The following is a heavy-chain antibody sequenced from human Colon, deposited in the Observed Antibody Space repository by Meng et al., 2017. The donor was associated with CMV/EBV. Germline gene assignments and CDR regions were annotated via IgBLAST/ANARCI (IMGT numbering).Heavy chain of an antibody. CDR3: ARWRGGTHDY. V-gene: IGHV3-48*03. CDR1: GFSFTNYE. CDR2: ITSSSGNII. J-gene: IGHJ4*02. Sequence: GESLKISCAASGFSFTNYEMNWVRQAPGKGLEWISYITSSSGNIIYYAESVKGRFTISRDKAKNSLYLQMNSLRAEDTAVYYCARWRGGTHDYWGQGTLVTVSS. D-gene: IGHD1-1*01.